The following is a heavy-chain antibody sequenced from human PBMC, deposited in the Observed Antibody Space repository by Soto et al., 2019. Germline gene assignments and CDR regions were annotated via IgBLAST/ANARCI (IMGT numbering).Heavy chain of an antibody. CDR2: ISSTSTYI. CDR3: ARDGSGWFRDY. CDR1: GFTFSSCS. Sequence: EVQLVESGGGLVKPGGSLRLSCAASGFTFSSCSMNWVRQTPGKGLEWVSSISSTSTYIYYADSVKGRFTISRDNAKNSLYLQMNSLRVEDTAVYYCARDGSGWFRDYWGQGTLVTVSS. V-gene: IGHV3-21*01. D-gene: IGHD6-19*01. J-gene: IGHJ4*02.